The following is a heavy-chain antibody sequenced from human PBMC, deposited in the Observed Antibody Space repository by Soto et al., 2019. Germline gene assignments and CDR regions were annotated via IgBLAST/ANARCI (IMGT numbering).Heavy chain of an antibody. CDR3: AREPLAHSYFDF. CDR1: GDSVSSHY. J-gene: IGHJ4*02. Sequence: SETLSLTCTLSGDSVSSHYWSWIRQPAGKGLEWLGRLYNDERTNYNPSLKSRVTMSMDTSKNQFSLKLTSVTAADSAVYFCAREPLAHSYFDFWGQGILVTVSS. CDR2: LYNDERT. V-gene: IGHV4-4*07.